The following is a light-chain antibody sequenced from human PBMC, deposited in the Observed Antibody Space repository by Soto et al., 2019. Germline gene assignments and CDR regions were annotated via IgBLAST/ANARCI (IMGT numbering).Light chain of an antibody. CDR3: QQRINWPLT. V-gene: IGKV3-11*01. CDR2: DAS. Sequence: EIVLTQSPATLSLSPGERATLSCRASQSVSSYLAWYQQKPGQAPRLLIYDASNRATGIPARFSGSGSGTEFTLTISSLAPEDFAVYYCQQRINWPLTFGGGTKVEIK. J-gene: IGKJ4*01. CDR1: QSVSSY.